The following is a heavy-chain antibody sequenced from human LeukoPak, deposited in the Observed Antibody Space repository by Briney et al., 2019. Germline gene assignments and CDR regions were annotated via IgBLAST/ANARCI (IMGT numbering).Heavy chain of an antibody. CDR2: ISGSGGTT. CDR3: AKLYCSTTSCYHGGLYFDY. V-gene: IGHV3-23*01. CDR1: GFTFSNYA. Sequence: GGSLRPSCAASGFTFSNYAMSWVRQAPGKGLEWVSLISGSGGTTYYADSVKGRFTISRDNSKNTLYLQMNSLRAEDTAVYYCAKLYCSTTSCYHGGLYFDYWGQGTLVTVSS. J-gene: IGHJ4*02. D-gene: IGHD2-2*01.